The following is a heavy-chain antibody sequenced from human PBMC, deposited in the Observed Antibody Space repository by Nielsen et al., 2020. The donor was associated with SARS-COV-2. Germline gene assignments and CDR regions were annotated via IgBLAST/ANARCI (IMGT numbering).Heavy chain of an antibody. J-gene: IGHJ6*03. CDR2: ISSSTSIYT. D-gene: IGHD2-2*02. V-gene: IGHV3-11*06. Sequence: RQAPGKGLEWVSDISSSTSIYTKYADSVKGRFTISRDNAKNSLYLQMNSLRAEDTAVYYCARVNCSSTSCYTYYYYYMDVWGKGTTVTVSS. CDR3: ARVNCSSTSCYTYYYYYMDV.